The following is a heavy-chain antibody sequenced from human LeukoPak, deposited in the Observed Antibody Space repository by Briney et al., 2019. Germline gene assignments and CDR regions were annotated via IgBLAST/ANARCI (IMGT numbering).Heavy chain of an antibody. CDR2: IYRGGSA. CDR3: ARVRGSFDFDY. Sequence: GGSLRLSCAVSGITVSSNYMSWVRQAPGKGLEWVSVIYRGGSAYYADSVKGRFTISRDNSRNTLYFQMNSLRAEDTAVYYCARVRGSFDFDYWGQGTLVTVSS. J-gene: IGHJ4*02. D-gene: IGHD3-16*01. V-gene: IGHV3-66*01. CDR1: GITVSSNY.